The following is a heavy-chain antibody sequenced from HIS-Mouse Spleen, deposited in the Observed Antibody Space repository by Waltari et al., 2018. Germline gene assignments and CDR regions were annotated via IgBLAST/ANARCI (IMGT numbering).Heavy chain of an antibody. J-gene: IGHJ4*02. D-gene: IGHD6-19*01. CDR1: GFSLSTSGMG. CDR3: ARIAEGYSSGWYAFDY. CDR2: IDWDDDK. Sequence: QVTLRESGPALVKPTQTLTLTCTFSGFSLSTSGMGQSWIRQPPGKALEWLARIDWDDDKYYSTSLKTRLTISKDTSKNQVVLTMTNMDPVDTATYYCARIAEGYSSGWYAFDYWGQGTLVTVSS. V-gene: IGHV2-70*15.